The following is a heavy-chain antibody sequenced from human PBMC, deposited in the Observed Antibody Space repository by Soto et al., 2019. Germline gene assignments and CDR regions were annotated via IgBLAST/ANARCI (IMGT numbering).Heavy chain of an antibody. CDR1: GYIFTNHY. CDR2: INPSGGST. Sequence: ASVKIDCKASGYIFTNHYMHWVRQAPGQGLEWMGIINPSGGSTNYLQKFQGRITMTRDTSTSTVYMELSSLRSEDTAVYFCARADYYDSSGFYYDCWGQGTLVTVSS. CDR3: ARADYYDSSGFYYDC. D-gene: IGHD3-22*01. J-gene: IGHJ4*02. V-gene: IGHV1-46*01.